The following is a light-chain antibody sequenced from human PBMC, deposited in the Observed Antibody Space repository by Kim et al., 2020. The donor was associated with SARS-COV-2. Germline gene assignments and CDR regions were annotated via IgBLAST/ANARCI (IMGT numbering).Light chain of an antibody. Sequence: MPQAERATLSCRASQRVSSYLAWYQQRPGQAPRLIMYDASNRANGIPARFSGSGSGTDFTLTISSLEPEDFAVYYCQQRFNWPITFGQGTRLEIK. V-gene: IGKV3-11*01. CDR1: QRVSSY. CDR2: DAS. CDR3: QQRFNWPIT. J-gene: IGKJ5*01.